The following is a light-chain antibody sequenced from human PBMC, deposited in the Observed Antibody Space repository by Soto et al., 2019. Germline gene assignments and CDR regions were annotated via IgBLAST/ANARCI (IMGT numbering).Light chain of an antibody. CDR3: QHRHSYPIT. CDR2: TAS. V-gene: IGKV1-9*01. J-gene: IGKJ5*01. Sequence: DIQLTQSPSFVSASVGDRVTITCRASQGIRSYLAWYQQKPGKAPKLLIHTASTLQSGVPSRFSGSGSGTEFTLTISSLQPEDFATYYCQHRHSYPITFGQGTRLEIK. CDR1: QGIRSY.